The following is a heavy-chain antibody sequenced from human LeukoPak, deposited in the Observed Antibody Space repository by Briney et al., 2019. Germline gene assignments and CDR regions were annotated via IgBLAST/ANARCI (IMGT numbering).Heavy chain of an antibody. V-gene: IGHV3-49*04. CDR3: TRGTIFGVVPEFDY. J-gene: IGHJ4*02. D-gene: IGHD3-3*01. CDR2: IRSKAYGGTT. CDR1: GFTFGDYA. Sequence: GGSLRLSCTASGFTFGDYAMSWVRQAPGKGVEWVGFIRSKAYGGTTEYAASVKGRFTISRDDSKSIAYLQMNSLKTEDTAVYYCTRGTIFGVVPEFDYWGQGTLVTVSS.